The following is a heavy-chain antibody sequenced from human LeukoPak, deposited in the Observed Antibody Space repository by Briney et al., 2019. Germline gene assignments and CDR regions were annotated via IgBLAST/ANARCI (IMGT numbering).Heavy chain of an antibody. CDR2: ISSSSSYI. CDR1: GFTFSSYS. D-gene: IGHD5-24*01. Sequence: GGSLRLSCAASGFTFSSYSMNWVRQAPGKGLEWVSFISSSSSYIYYADSVKGRFTISRDNAKNSLYLQMNSLRAEDTAVYYCARDLEMTDGYNPFDYWGQGTLVTVSS. CDR3: ARDLEMTDGYNPFDY. V-gene: IGHV3-21*01. J-gene: IGHJ4*02.